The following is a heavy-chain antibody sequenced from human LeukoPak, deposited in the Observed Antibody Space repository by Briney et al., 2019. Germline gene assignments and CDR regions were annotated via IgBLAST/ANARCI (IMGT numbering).Heavy chain of an antibody. CDR3: AREGTIVGGGAFDI. V-gene: IGHV3-30-3*01. CDR1: GFTFSSYA. Sequence: GGSLRLSCAASGFTFSSYAMHWVRQAPGKGLEWVAVISYDGSNKYYADFVKGRFTISRDNSKNTLYLQMNSLRAEDTAVYYCAREGTIVGGGAFDIWGQGTMVTVSS. CDR2: ISYDGSNK. D-gene: IGHD1-26*01. J-gene: IGHJ3*02.